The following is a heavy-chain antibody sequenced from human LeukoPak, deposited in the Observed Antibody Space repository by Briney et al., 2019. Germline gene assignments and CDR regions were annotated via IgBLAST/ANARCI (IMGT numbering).Heavy chain of an antibody. D-gene: IGHD2-21*02. CDR1: GFTFNDYA. CDR3: ARGSFWGDDYFDS. Sequence: GGSLRLSCAATGFTFNDYAMHWVRQAPGKGLEWVSGVSWNSVTIAYADSVKGRFTIPRDNAKTSLYLQMNSLRSEDTAFYFCARGSFWGDDYFDSWGQGTLVTVSS. V-gene: IGHV3-9*01. J-gene: IGHJ4*02. CDR2: VSWNSVTI.